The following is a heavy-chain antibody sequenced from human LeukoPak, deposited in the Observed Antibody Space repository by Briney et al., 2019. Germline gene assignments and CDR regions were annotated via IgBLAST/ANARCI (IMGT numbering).Heavy chain of an antibody. CDR2: IIPIFGTA. CDR1: GGTFSSYA. D-gene: IGHD6-13*01. CDR3: ARGPRQQLVPYGMDV. J-gene: IGHJ6*02. Sequence: SVKVSCKASGGTFSSYAISWVRQAPGQGLEWMGGIIPIFGTANYAQKFQGRVTITADESTSTAYMELSSLRSEDTAVYYCARGPRQQLVPYGMDVWGQGTTVTVSS. V-gene: IGHV1-69*13.